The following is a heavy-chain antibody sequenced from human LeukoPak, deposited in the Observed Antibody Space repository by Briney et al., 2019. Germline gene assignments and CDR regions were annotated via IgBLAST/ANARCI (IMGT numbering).Heavy chain of an antibody. J-gene: IGHJ5*02. V-gene: IGHV1-69*04. CDR1: GGTFSSYA. D-gene: IGHD4-17*01. Sequence: SVKVSCKASGGTFSSYAISWVRQAPGQGLEWMGRIIPILGIANYAQKFQGRVTITADKSTSTAYMELGSLRSEDTAVYYCARGTMTTTLENWFDPWGQGTLVTVSS. CDR3: ARGTMTTTLENWFDP. CDR2: IIPILGIA.